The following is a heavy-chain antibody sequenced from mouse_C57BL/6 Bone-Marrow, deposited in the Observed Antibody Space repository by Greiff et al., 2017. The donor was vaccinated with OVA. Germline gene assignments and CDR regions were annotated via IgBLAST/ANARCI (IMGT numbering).Heavy chain of an antibody. Sequence: EVQGVESGGDLVKPGGSLKLSCAASGFTFSSYGMSWVRQTPDKRLEWVATISSGGSYTYYPDSVKGRFTISRDNAKNTLYLQMSSLKSEDTAMYYCARLQGGQGTTLTVSS. CDR2: ISSGGSYT. CDR1: GFTFSSYG. J-gene: IGHJ2*01. CDR3: ARLQ. V-gene: IGHV5-6*01.